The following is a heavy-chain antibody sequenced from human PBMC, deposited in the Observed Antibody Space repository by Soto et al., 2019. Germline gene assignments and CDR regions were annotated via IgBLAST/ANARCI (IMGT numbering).Heavy chain of an antibody. CDR3: ARAPGLEWLPSPTYYYYGMDV. V-gene: IGHV1-69*01. Sequence: QVQLVQSGAEVKKPGSSVEVSCKASGGTFSSYAISWVRQAPGQGLEWMGGIIPIFGTANYAQKFQGRVTITADESTSTAYMELSSLRSEDTAVYYCARAPGLEWLPSPTYYYYGMDVWGQGTTVTVSS. J-gene: IGHJ6*02. D-gene: IGHD3-3*01. CDR1: GGTFSSYA. CDR2: IIPIFGTA.